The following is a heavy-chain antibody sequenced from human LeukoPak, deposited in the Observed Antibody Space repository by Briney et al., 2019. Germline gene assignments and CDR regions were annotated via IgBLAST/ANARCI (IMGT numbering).Heavy chain of an antibody. CDR1: GFTVSNNY. CDR2: IYSGGST. J-gene: IGHJ3*02. CDR3: ATPSPYYDFWSGYSATAFDI. V-gene: IGHV3-53*01. D-gene: IGHD3-3*01. Sequence: GGSLRLSCAASGFTVSNNYMSWVRQAPGKGLEWVSVIYSGGSTYYADSVKGRFTISRDNSKNTLYLQMNSLRAEDTAVYYCATPSPYYDFWSGYSATAFDIWGQGTMVTVSS.